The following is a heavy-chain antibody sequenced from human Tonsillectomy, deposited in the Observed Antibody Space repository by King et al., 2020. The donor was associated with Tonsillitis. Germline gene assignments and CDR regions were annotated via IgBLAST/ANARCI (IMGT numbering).Heavy chain of an antibody. CDR3: ASTVAGTAMEY. V-gene: IGHV4-34*01. D-gene: IGHD6-19*01. CDR2: INHSGST. Sequence: VQLQQWGAGLLKPSETLSLTCAVYGGSFSGYYWSWIRQPPGKVLEWIGEINHSGSTNYNPSLKSRVTISVDTSKNQFSLKLSSVTAADTAVYYCASTVAGTAMEYWGQGTLVTVAS. J-gene: IGHJ4*02. CDR1: GGSFSGYY.